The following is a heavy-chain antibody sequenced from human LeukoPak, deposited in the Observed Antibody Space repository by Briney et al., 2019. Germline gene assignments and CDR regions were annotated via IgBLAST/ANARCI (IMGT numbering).Heavy chain of an antibody. CDR2: IYSGTNT. J-gene: IGHJ4*02. D-gene: IGHD4-17*01. Sequence: PGGSLRLSCAASGFTVSNNYMSCVRQAPGKGLEWGSVIYSGTNTYYSDSVKGRFAISRDDSKNTLYLQMNNMRGEDTAVYHCARDWTGDYCFEDWGQGTLVTVSS. V-gene: IGHV3-66*02. CDR1: GFTVSNNY. CDR3: ARDWTGDYCFED.